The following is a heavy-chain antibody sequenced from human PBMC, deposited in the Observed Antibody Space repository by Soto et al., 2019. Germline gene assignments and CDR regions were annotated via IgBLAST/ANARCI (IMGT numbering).Heavy chain of an antibody. D-gene: IGHD2-8*02. CDR3: ARGRLPAAGASADWFCP. CDR1: GCTFSSSA. V-gene: IGHV1-69*01. Sequence: QVQLGQSGAEVKTPGSSVKVSCKASGCTFSSSAISWVRQAPGQGLEWMGGTIPIFGTANYAQKFQGRVTITSDESTSTSYMALRSLGSEDTTVSYCARGRLPAAGASADWFCPCGQGNLVTVAS. J-gene: IGHJ5*02. CDR2: TIPIFGTA.